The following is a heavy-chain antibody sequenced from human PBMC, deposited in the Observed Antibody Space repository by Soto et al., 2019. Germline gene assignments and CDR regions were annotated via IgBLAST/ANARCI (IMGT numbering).Heavy chain of an antibody. CDR3: AKDSILRYFDWLLSSIDH. V-gene: IGHV3-30*18. J-gene: IGHJ4*02. D-gene: IGHD3-9*01. CDR2: ISYDGSNT. CDR1: GFTFNTYG. Sequence: PGGSLRLSCAASGFTFNTYGMHWVRQAPGKGLEWVAVISYDGSNTYYADSVKGRFSISRDNSKNTLYLQMNSQRAEDTAVYYCAKDSILRYFDWLLSSIDHWGKGTLVTVSS.